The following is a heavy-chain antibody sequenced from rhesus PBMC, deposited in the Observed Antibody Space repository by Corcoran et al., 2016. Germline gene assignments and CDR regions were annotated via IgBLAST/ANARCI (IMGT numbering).Heavy chain of an antibody. CDR3: ARDDINYRAFDF. Sequence: QVQLQESGPGLVKPSETLSLTCAVSGYSISSDYGWSWIRQPPGKGLEGIGCIGGSSGSTTYNPSLKSRVPISKDTSKNQFSLRLSSVTAADTAVYYCARDDINYRAFDFWGQGLRVTVSS. J-gene: IGHJ3*01. CDR1: GYSISSDYG. D-gene: IGHD4-23*01. CDR2: IGGSSGST. V-gene: IGHV4-127*01.